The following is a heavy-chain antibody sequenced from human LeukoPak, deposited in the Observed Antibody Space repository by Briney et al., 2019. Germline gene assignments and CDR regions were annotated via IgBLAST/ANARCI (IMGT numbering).Heavy chain of an antibody. V-gene: IGHV4-4*02. CDR2: INHSGST. D-gene: IGHD6-19*01. CDR3: ARGSGWYIR. J-gene: IGHJ4*02. CDR1: GDSISSSNW. Sequence: SGALSLSCAVSGDSISSSNWWTWVRQPPGKGLEWIGEINHSGSTNYNPSLKSRVTISVDTSKNQFSLKLSSVTAADTAVYYCARGSGWYIRWGQGTLVTVSS.